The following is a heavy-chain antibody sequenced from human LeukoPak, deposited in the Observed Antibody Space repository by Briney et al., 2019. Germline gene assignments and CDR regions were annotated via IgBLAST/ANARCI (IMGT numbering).Heavy chain of an antibody. CDR2: MSYDGSNK. D-gene: IGHD3-10*01. Sequence: GGSLRLSCAASGFTFSSYGMHWVRQAPGKGLEWVAVMSYDGSNKYYADPVKGRFTISRDNSKNTLYLQMNSLRAEDTAVYYCAKDPGDYHYWGQGTLVTVSS. CDR3: AKDPGDYHY. CDR1: GFTFSSYG. V-gene: IGHV3-30*18. J-gene: IGHJ4*02.